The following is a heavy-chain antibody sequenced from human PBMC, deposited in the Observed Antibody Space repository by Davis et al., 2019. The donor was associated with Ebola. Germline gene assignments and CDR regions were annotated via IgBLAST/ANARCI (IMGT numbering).Heavy chain of an antibody. CDR3: ARDAEDGSGNWFFDF. Sequence: GESLKISCAASGFTFTASWMSWVRQAPGKGLEWVANIKDDGIETNYADSVKGRFTISRNNAKNSLYLQMNSLRDEDTAQYYCARDAEDGSGNWFFDFRGRGALVTVSS. CDR2: IKDDGIET. V-gene: IGHV3-7*01. D-gene: IGHD5-24*01. J-gene: IGHJ2*01. CDR1: GFTFTASW.